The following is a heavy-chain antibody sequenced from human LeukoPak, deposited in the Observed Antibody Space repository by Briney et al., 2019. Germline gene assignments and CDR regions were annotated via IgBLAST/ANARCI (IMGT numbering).Heavy chain of an antibody. J-gene: IGHJ4*02. CDR3: ARDTRFLVWLLNV. CDR1: GYTFTGYY. Sequence: GASVKVSCKASGYTFTGYYMHWVRQAPGQGLEWMGWINPNSGGTNYAQKFQGWVTMTRDTSISTAYMELSRLRSDDTAVYYCARDTRFLVWLLNVWGQGTLVTVSS. V-gene: IGHV1-2*04. D-gene: IGHD3-3*01. CDR2: INPNSGGT.